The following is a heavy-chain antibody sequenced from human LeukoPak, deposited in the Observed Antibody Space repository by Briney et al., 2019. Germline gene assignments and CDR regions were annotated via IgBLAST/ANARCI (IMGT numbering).Heavy chain of an antibody. CDR2: IYYTGTT. J-gene: IGHJ4*02. D-gene: IGHD3-10*01. V-gene: IGHV4-34*01. Sequence: SETLSLTCEVYGGSFSGFYWSWIRQSPGKGLEWIGEIYYTGTTNYNPSLMSRVTILIDKSKKQMSLKLSSVTAADTAVYYCARDRELGYWGQGTLVTVSS. CDR3: ARDRELGY. CDR1: GGSFSGFY.